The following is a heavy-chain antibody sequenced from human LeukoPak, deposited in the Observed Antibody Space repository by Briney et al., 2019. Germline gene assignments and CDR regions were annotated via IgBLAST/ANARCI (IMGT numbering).Heavy chain of an antibody. CDR1: GYTFTGYY. Sequence: EASVKVSCKASGYTFTGYYMHWVRQAPGQGLEWMGWINPNSGGANYAQKFQGWVTMTRDTSISTAYMELSRLRSDDTAVYYCARTLVVVGHDAFDIWGQGTMVTVSS. J-gene: IGHJ3*02. CDR2: INPNSGGA. CDR3: ARTLVVVGHDAFDI. D-gene: IGHD2-15*01. V-gene: IGHV1-2*04.